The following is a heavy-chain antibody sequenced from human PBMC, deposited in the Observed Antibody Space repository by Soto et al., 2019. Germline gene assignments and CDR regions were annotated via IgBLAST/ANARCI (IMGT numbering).Heavy chain of an antibody. CDR3: ARAQAIYGSRDWYFGV. D-gene: IGHD2-21*01. CDR1: GFTFNTYD. J-gene: IGHJ2*01. CDR2: ISFDSRDQ. V-gene: IGHV3-30*03. Sequence: SGGSLRLSCAASGFTFNTYDMHWVRQAPGKGLEWVAMISFDSRDQYYADSFKGRFTISRDNSENTVYLQMNSLRVDDTGVFFCARAQAIYGSRDWYFGVCGRGTLVTVSS.